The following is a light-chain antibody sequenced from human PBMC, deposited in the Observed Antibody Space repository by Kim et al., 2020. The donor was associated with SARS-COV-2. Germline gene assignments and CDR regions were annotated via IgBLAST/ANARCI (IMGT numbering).Light chain of an antibody. V-gene: IGLV3-21*04. J-gene: IGLJ2*01. CDR1: NIGSKS. Sequence: PGKTARITCGGNNIGSKSVHWYQQKPGQAPVLVIYYDSHRPSGIPERFSGSNSGNTATLTISRVEAGDEADYYCQVWDSSSDPVVFGGGTQLTVL. CDR2: YDS. CDR3: QVWDSSSDPVV.